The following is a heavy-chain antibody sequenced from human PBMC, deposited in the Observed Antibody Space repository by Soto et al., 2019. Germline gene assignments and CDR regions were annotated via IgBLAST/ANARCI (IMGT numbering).Heavy chain of an antibody. CDR3: ARAGIVQVSYAMDV. CDR2: IYHSGST. D-gene: IGHD2-8*01. Sequence: SETLSLTCTVSGGSIGGDSWSWIRQSPGKGLDFIGYIYHSGSTNYNPSLKSRVTISMDTSKNQSSLRLSSVTAADTAVYYCARAGIVQVSYAMDVWGQGTTVTVSS. J-gene: IGHJ6*02. CDR1: GGSIGGDS. V-gene: IGHV4-59*01.